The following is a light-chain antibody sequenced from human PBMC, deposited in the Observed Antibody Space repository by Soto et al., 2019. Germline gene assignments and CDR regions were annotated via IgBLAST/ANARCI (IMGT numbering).Light chain of an antibody. Sequence: IQMTHSPSTLSGSVGDRVTITFRASQTISSWLAWYQQKPGKAPKLLIYKASTLKSGVPSRFSGSGSGTEFTLTISSLQPDDFATYYCQHYNSYSEEFGQGTKVDIK. CDR2: KAS. CDR3: QHYNSYSEE. CDR1: QTISSW. V-gene: IGKV1-5*03. J-gene: IGKJ1*01.